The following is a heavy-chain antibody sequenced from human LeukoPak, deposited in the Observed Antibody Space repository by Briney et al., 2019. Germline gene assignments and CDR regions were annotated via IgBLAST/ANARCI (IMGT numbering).Heavy chain of an antibody. D-gene: IGHD6-19*01. Sequence: GGSLRLFCAASGFAVSSNYMSWVRQAPGKGLEWVSAISGSGGSTYYADSVKGRFTISRDNSKNTLYPQMNSLRAEDTAVYYCAKGWRAVAGTGSNFDYWGQGTLVTVSS. V-gene: IGHV3-23*01. CDR2: ISGSGGST. CDR3: AKGWRAVAGTGSNFDY. CDR1: GFAVSSNY. J-gene: IGHJ4*02.